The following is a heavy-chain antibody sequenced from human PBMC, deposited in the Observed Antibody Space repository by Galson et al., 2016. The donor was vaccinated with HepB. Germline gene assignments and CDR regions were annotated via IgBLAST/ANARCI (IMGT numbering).Heavy chain of an antibody. CDR1: GASIDSSTDY. V-gene: IGHV4-39*01. CDR3: ARTGYCGGTTCRDS. Sequence: SEILSLTCTVSGASIDSSTDYWGWLRHPPGKGLEWVGRIFSTGSSYYNPSLGSRVSLSLDTSKNRISLTLTSVTAGDTAVYYCARTGYCGGTTCRDSWGQGTLVTVSS. CDR2: IFSTGSS. J-gene: IGHJ4*02. D-gene: IGHD5-12*01.